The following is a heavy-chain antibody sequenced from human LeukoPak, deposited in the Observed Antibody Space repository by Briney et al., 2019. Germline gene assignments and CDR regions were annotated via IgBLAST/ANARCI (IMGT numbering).Heavy chain of an antibody. Sequence: PGGSLRLSCAASGFTFSSYSMNWVRQAPGKGLEWVSSISSSSSYIYYADSVKGRFTISRDNAKNSLYLQMNSLRAEDTAVYYCAREKGDILTGYRYHYYYGMDVWGQGTTVTVSS. CDR3: AREKGDILTGYRYHYYYGMDV. J-gene: IGHJ6*02. CDR2: ISSSSSYI. D-gene: IGHD3-9*01. V-gene: IGHV3-21*01. CDR1: GFTFSSYS.